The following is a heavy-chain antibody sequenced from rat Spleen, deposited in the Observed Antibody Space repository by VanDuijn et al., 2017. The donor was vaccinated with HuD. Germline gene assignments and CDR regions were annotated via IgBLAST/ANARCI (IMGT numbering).Heavy chain of an antibody. V-gene: IGHV5-19*01. CDR1: GFTFSNYG. D-gene: IGHD1-9*01. J-gene: IGHJ2*01. CDR2: ISYGDSSGHSST. Sequence: EVQLVESGGGLVQPGRSLKLSCAASGFTFSNYGTHWIRQAPTKGLEWVATISYGDSSGHSSTYYRDSVKGRFTISRANAKSTLNLQMDSLRSEDTATYYCARRHYGYTDYFDYWGQGVMVTVSS. CDR3: ARRHYGYTDYFDY.